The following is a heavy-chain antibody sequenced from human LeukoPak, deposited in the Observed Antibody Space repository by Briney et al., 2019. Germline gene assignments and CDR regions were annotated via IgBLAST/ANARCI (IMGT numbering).Heavy chain of an antibody. CDR2: INHSGST. CDR3: ATRGAVTNNWFDP. J-gene: IGHJ5*02. Sequence: SETLSLTCAVYGGSFSGYYWSWIRQTPGKGLEWIGEINHSGSTNYNPSLKSRVTISVDTSKNQFSLKLSSVTAADTAVYYCATRGAVTNNWFDPWGQGTLVTVSS. D-gene: IGHD4-17*01. CDR1: GGSFSGYY. V-gene: IGHV4-34*01.